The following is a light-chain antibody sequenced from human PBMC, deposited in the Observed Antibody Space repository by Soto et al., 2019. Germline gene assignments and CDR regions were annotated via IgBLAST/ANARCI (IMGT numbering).Light chain of an antibody. Sequence: DIQMTQSPSSVSASVGERVTITCRASQGIASWLAWYQQKPGLAPKLLIYAASSLQTGVPSRFSGSGSGTDFTLTISSLQPEDFATYYCQQSYIALRTFGQGTKVDIK. CDR3: QQSYIALRT. V-gene: IGKV1-12*02. CDR1: QGIASW. CDR2: AAS. J-gene: IGKJ1*01.